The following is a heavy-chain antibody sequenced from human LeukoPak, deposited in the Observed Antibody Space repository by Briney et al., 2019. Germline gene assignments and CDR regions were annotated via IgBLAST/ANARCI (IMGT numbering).Heavy chain of an antibody. V-gene: IGHV3-53*01. CDR3: ARVGPGYYDSSGYFDY. CDR1: GGSISSSSNY. Sequence: PSETLSLTCTVSGGSISSSSNYMSWVRQAPGKGLEWVSVIYSGGSTYYADSVKGRFTISRDNSKNTLYLQMNSLRAEDTAVYYCARVGPGYYDSSGYFDYWGQGTLVTVSS. J-gene: IGHJ4*02. D-gene: IGHD3-22*01. CDR2: IYSGGST.